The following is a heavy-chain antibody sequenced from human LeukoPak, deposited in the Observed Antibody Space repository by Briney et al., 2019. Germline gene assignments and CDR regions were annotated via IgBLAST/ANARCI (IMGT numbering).Heavy chain of an antibody. CDR3: AIGYCRGGSCDDEPGDAFDI. CDR2: INTYNGHT. D-gene: IGHD2-15*01. CDR1: RDTFRSYG. J-gene: IGHJ3*02. Sequence: AASVKVSCKASRDTFRSYGISWVRQAPGQGLEWMGWINTYNGHTNIAQKFQGRVIMTTDTSTTTAYMEVRSLRSDDTAVYYCAIGYCRGGSCDDEPGDAFDIWGQGTMVAVSS. V-gene: IGHV1-18*01.